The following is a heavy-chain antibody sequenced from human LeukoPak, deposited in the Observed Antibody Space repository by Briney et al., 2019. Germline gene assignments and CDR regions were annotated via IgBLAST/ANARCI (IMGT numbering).Heavy chain of an antibody. CDR3: VRDRLGGAFDV. Sequence: GGSLRLSCAASGFTFSGYDMNWVRQAPGKGLGWVSFITWSSGTIYYADSVKGRFTVSRDNAESSLYLQMNSLRDEDTAVYSCVRDRLGGAFDVWGHGTMVTVSS. D-gene: IGHD3-16*01. CDR2: ITWSSGTI. J-gene: IGHJ3*01. CDR1: GFTFSGYD. V-gene: IGHV3-48*02.